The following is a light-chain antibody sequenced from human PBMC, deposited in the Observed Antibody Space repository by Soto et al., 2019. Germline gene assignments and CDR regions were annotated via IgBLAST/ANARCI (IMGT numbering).Light chain of an antibody. Sequence: QSVLTQPASVSGSPGQSITISCTGTSSDVGSYNYVSWYQHHPGKVPKLMIYDVSSRPSGVSNRFSGSKSGNTASLTISGLQTEDEADYYCSSYTTSETRAFGPGTKVTVL. V-gene: IGLV2-14*03. CDR1: SSDVGSYNY. J-gene: IGLJ1*01. CDR3: SSYTTSETRA. CDR2: DVS.